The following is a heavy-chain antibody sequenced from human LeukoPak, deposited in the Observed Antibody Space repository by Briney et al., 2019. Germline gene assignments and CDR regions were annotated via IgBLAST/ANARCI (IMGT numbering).Heavy chain of an antibody. D-gene: IGHD3-22*01. Sequence: GGSLRLSCAASGFTFKLYWMHWVRQVPGKGPVWVARINDDGSDTVYADSVKGRFTISRDDAKNMLFLQMNSLRGEDTAVYHCVRGGPSAWFWGQGTLVTVSS. CDR2: INDDGSDT. J-gene: IGHJ4*02. CDR3: VRGGPSAWF. CDR1: GFTFKLYW. V-gene: IGHV3-74*01.